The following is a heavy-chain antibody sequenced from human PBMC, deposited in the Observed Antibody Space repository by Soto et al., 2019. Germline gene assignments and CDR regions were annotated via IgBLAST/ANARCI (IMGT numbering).Heavy chain of an antibody. CDR1: GGTFSSYA. J-gene: IGHJ6*02. V-gene: IGHV1-69*12. D-gene: IGHD3-9*01. CDR2: IIPIFGTA. Sequence: QVQLVQSGAEVKKPGSSVKVSCKASGGTFSSYAISWVRQAPGQGLEWMGGIIPIFGTANYAQKFQGRVTITADESTSKAYMELSSLRSEDTAVYYCARNRPYYDILTGYYRYYYYYGMDVWGQGTTVTVSS. CDR3: ARNRPYYDILTGYYRYYYYYGMDV.